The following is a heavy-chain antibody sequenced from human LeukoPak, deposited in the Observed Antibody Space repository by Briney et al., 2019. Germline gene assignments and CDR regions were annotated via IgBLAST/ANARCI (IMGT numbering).Heavy chain of an antibody. Sequence: GASLRISCKGSGYRFISYWIGWVRPLPGKGLEWMGIIYPSNSETRYSPSFQGQVTISADKSISTAYLKWSSMKASDTAMYYCARHYSSGWYIDDAFDIWGQGTKVTVSS. CDR1: GYRFISYW. J-gene: IGHJ3*02. V-gene: IGHV5-51*01. CDR2: IYPSNSET. D-gene: IGHD6-19*01. CDR3: ARHYSSGWYIDDAFDI.